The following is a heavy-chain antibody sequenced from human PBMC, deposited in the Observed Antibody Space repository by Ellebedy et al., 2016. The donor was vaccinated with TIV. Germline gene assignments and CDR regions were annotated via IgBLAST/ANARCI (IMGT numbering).Heavy chain of an antibody. Sequence: GESLKISCEGYGYTFHNYWIAWVRQRPGKGLEWMGVIYPDDSRTRYSPSFQGQVTMSADKSISTAYLQWYSLRASDTAMYYCATNSGDHHDYDYWGQGTLVTVSS. CDR2: IYPDDSRT. D-gene: IGHD1-26*01. J-gene: IGHJ4*02. CDR3: ATNSGDHHDYDY. CDR1: GYTFHNYW. V-gene: IGHV5-51*01.